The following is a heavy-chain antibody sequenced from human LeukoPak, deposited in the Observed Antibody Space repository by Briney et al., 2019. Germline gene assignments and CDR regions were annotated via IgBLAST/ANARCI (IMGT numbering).Heavy chain of an antibody. J-gene: IGHJ4*02. D-gene: IGHD5-18*01. Sequence: ASVKVSCKASGYTFTGHYIHWVRQAPGQGLEWMGWINPKSGGTNYAQKFQGRVTMTRDTSISTAYMELSRLRSDDTAVYYCSRVREGYNYDYVLYSFDYWGQGTLVTVSS. CDR2: INPKSGGT. CDR1: GYTFTGHY. CDR3: SRVREGYNYDYVLYSFDY. V-gene: IGHV1-2*02.